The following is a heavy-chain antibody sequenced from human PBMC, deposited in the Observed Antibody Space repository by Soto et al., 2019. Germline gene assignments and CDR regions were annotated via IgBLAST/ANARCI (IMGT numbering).Heavy chain of an antibody. V-gene: IGHV4-39*01. D-gene: IGHD2-15*01. CDR1: GGSMSSKSYS. CDR3: AKLAGYCSGNSCHGDYAMDV. J-gene: IGHJ6*02. Sequence: PSETLSLTCSVSGGSMSSKSYSWGWIRQPPGKGLEWIGTFYYSENTYYNPSLKSRVTISVDTSKNQFSLKLSSVTAADTAVYYCAKLAGYCSGNSCHGDYAMDVWGQGTTVT. CDR2: FYYSENT.